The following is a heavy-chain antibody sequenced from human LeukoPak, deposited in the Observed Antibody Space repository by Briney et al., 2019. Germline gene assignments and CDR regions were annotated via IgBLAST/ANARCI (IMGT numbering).Heavy chain of an antibody. CDR2: IYYSVST. CDR3: ARAPDFWSGYHNWFDP. Sequence: PSQTLSLTCTVSGGSISSGGYYWSWIRQHPGKGLEWIGYIYYSVSTYYNPSLKSRVTISVDTSKNQFSLKLSSVTAADTAVYYCARAPDFWSGYHNWFDPWGQGTLVTVSS. J-gene: IGHJ5*02. D-gene: IGHD3-3*01. CDR1: GGSISSGGYY. V-gene: IGHV4-31*03.